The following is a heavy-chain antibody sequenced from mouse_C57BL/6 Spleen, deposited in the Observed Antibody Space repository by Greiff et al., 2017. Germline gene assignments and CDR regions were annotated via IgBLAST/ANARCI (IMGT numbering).Heavy chain of an antibody. D-gene: IGHD2-2*01. CDR3: ARIGYGYENWYFDV. CDR2: INPNNGGT. CDR1: GYTITDYN. V-gene: IGHV1-22*01. Sequence: EVQLQQSGPELVKPGASVKMSCKASGYTITDYNMHWVKQSHGKSLEWIGYINPNNGGTSYNQKFKGKATLTVNKSSSTAYMELRSLTSEDSAVYYCARIGYGYENWYFDVWGTGTTVTVSS. J-gene: IGHJ1*03.